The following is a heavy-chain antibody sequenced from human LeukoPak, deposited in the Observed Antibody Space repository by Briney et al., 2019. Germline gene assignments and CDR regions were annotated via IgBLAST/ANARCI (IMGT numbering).Heavy chain of an antibody. CDR1: GFSFSSHA. Sequence: GGSLRLSCAASGFSFSSHAIHWVRQAPGKGLEWVALISIDGSDKYYADSVKGRFTISRDNSKNTLYLQMNSLRVEDTAVYYCTRGASGTADYWGQGTLVTVSS. V-gene: IGHV3-30*01. D-gene: IGHD1-26*01. CDR2: ISIDGSDK. CDR3: TRGASGTADY. J-gene: IGHJ4*02.